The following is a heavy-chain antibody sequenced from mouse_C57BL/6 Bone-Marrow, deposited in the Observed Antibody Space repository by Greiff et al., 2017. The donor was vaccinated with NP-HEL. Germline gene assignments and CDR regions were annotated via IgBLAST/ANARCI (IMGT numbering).Heavy chain of an antibody. CDR2: IYPRSGNT. CDR3: ARDYVSSFAMDY. D-gene: IGHD1-1*01. V-gene: IGHV1-81*01. J-gene: IGHJ4*01. CDR1: GYTFTSYG. Sequence: VQRVESGAELARPGASVKLSCKASGYTFTSYGISWVKQRTGQGLEWIGEIYPRSGNTYYNEKFKGKATLTADKSSSTAYMELRSLTSEDSAVYFCARDYVSSFAMDYWGQGTSVTVSS.